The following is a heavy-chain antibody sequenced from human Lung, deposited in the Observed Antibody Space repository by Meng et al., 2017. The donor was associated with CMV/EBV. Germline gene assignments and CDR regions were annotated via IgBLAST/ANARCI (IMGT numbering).Heavy chain of an antibody. CDR1: GFSLSTSGMR. CDR3: ARFQIGYVGAFDI. CDR2: IDWDDDK. J-gene: IGHJ3*02. V-gene: IGHV2-70D*14. Sequence: SSPTLVXPTQTLTLTCTFSGFSLSTSGMRVSWIRQPPGQALEWLARIDWDDDKFYNTSLKTRLTVSKDTSANQVVFTMTNMDPVDTATYYCARFQIGYVGAFDIWXPGTXVTVAS. D-gene: IGHD5-12*01.